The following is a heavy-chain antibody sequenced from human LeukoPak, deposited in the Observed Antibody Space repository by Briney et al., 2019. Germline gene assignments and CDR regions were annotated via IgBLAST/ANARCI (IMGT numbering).Heavy chain of an antibody. J-gene: IGHJ4*02. D-gene: IGHD6-13*01. Sequence: ASETLSLTCTVSGGSISSTTYYWAWIRQPPGKGLEWIGSIYKTGSTNYSPSLKSRVFISVDTSNNQFSLKLTSVTAADTAVYYCARDLMYSSTWETFNWGQGTLVTVSS. CDR3: ARDLMYSSTWETFN. CDR2: IYKTGST. V-gene: IGHV4-39*07. CDR1: GGSISSTTYY.